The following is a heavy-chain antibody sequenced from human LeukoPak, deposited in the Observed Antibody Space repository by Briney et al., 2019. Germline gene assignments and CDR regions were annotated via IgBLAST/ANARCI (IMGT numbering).Heavy chain of an antibody. CDR3: ARARYYGSGSYYRLDY. V-gene: IGHV4-34*01. CDR2: INHSGST. CDR1: GGSFSGYY. J-gene: IGHJ4*02. D-gene: IGHD3-10*01. Sequence: PSETLSLTCAVHGGSFSGYYWSWIRQPPGKGLEWIGEINHSGSTNYNASLKSRVTISVDTSKNQFSLKLSSVTAADTAVYYCARARYYGSGSYYRLDYWGQGTLVTVSS.